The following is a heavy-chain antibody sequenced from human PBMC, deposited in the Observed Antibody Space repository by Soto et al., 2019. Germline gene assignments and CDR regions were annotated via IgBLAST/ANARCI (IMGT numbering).Heavy chain of an antibody. J-gene: IGHJ6*03. D-gene: IGHD3-16*01. Sequence: SETLSLTCTVSGGSISNYYWSWIRQPPGRGLEWIGHIYKSGSTYYNPSLKSRVTISVDTSKNQFSLNLSAVTAAGTAVYYCARFRGPYYYNWGSYRVLEFWVKGTSVTVS. CDR2: IYKSGST. CDR3: ARFRGPYYYNWGSYRVLEF. V-gene: IGHV4-59*01. CDR1: GGSISNYY.